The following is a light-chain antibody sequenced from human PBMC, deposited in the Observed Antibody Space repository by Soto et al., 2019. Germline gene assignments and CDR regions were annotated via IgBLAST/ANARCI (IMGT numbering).Light chain of an antibody. CDR3: AAWDDSLNAWV. CDR2: SDN. CDR1: RSNIGSSN. V-gene: IGLV1-44*01. Sequence: QSVLTQPPSASGTPGQRVTISCSGSRSNIGSSNVNWYQQLPGTAPKVLIYSDNVRPSGVPDRVSGSKSGTSASLAISGLQSEDEADYYCAAWDDSLNAWVFGGGTKLTVL. J-gene: IGLJ3*02.